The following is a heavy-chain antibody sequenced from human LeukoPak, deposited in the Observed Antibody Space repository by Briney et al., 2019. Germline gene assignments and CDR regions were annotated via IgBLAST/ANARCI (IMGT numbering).Heavy chain of an antibody. Sequence: GGSLRLSCAASGFTFSSYAMNWVRQAPGKGLECVSGNSESGGSTDYADSVKGRFTISRDNSKNTLYLQMNSLRVEDTAVYYCAKVTRGVVVNTNFDYWGQGTLVTVSS. CDR1: GFTFSSYA. CDR2: NSESGGST. J-gene: IGHJ4*02. V-gene: IGHV3-23*01. CDR3: AKVTRGVVVNTNFDY. D-gene: IGHD3-22*01.